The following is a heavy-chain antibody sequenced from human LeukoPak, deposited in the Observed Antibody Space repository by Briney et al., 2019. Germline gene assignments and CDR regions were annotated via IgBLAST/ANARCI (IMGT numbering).Heavy chain of an antibody. J-gene: IGHJ4*02. D-gene: IGHD5-18*01. CDR1: GFTFDDYA. CDR3: AKDRGFVQLWYFDY. V-gene: IGHV3-9*01. CDR2: ISWNSGSI. Sequence: GRSLRLSCAASGFTFDDYAMHSVRQAPGKGLEWVSGISWNSGSIGYADAVKGRFTISRDNAKNSLYLQINSLRAEDTALYYCAKDRGFVQLWYFDYWGQGTLVTVSS.